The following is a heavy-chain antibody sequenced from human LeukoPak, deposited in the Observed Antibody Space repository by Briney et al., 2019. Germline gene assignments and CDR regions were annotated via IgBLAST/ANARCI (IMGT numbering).Heavy chain of an antibody. CDR3: ARATTGIRTIDY. V-gene: IGHV5-51*01. J-gene: IGHJ4*02. CDR2: IYPDDSDT. Sequence: GESLKISCKGSGYSFSSYWIAWVRQLPGKGLEWMGVIYPDDSDTRYSPSFQCLVTISGDKSISTAYVQWSSLEASDTAIYYCARATTGIRTIDYWGQGTLVTVSS. CDR1: GYSFSSYW. D-gene: IGHD1-1*01.